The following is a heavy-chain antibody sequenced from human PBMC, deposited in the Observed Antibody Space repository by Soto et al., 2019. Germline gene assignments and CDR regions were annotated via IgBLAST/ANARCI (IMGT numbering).Heavy chain of an antibody. CDR2: INLSGST. CDR1: GGSFSGYY. D-gene: IGHD3-10*01. CDR3: ARGEGYVLLWFGEMSHRRYGMDV. Sequence: QVQLQQWGAGLLKPSETLSLTCAVYGGSFSGYYWSWIRQPPGKGLEWIGEINLSGSTNYNPSLKSRVTISVDTSKNQFSLKLSSVTAADTAVYYCARGEGYVLLWFGEMSHRRYGMDVWGQGTTVTVSS. V-gene: IGHV4-34*01. J-gene: IGHJ6*02.